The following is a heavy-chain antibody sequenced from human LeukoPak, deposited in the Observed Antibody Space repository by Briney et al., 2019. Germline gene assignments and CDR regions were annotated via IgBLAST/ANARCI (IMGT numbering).Heavy chain of an antibody. Sequence: SETLSLTCTVSGGSISSYYWSWIRQPPGKGLEWIGYINYSGSTNYNPSLRSRVTISVDTSKNQFSLKLSSVTAADTAVYYCARISGQLVFDYWGQGTLVTVSS. CDR1: GGSISSYY. J-gene: IGHJ4*02. D-gene: IGHD6-13*01. V-gene: IGHV4-59*01. CDR2: INYSGST. CDR3: ARISGQLVFDY.